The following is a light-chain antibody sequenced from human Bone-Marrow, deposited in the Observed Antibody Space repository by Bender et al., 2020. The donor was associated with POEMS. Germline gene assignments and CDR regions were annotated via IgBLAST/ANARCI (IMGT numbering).Light chain of an antibody. CDR1: SSNIGSNY. V-gene: IGLV1-51*02. CDR2: END. CDR3: ATWDASLRGVV. Sequence: QSLLTQPPSVSAAPGQKVTISCSGSSSNIGSNYVSWYQQVPGTAPKVLIYENDQRPSGIPDRFSGSKSGTSATLGITGLQTGDEADYYCATWDASLRGVVFGGGTKLTVL. J-gene: IGLJ2*01.